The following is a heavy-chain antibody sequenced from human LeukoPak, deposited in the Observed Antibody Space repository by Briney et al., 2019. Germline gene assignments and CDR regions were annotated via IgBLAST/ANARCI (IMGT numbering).Heavy chain of an antibody. V-gene: IGHV3-48*02. CDR3: ARDDSCSGGSCYSAQLDY. CDR2: ISSSSSTI. CDR1: GSTFSSYS. J-gene: IGHJ4*02. D-gene: IGHD2-15*01. Sequence: PGGSLRLSCEASGSTFSSYSMNSVRQAPGKGLEWVSYISSSSSTIYYADSVKGRFTISRDNAKNSLYLQMSSLRDEDTAVYYCARDDSCSGGSCYSAQLDYWGQGTLVTVSS.